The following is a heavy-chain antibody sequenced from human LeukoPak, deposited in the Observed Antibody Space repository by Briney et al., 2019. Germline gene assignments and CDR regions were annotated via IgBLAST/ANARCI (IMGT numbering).Heavy chain of an antibody. CDR1: GGSFTTYH. CDR3: AREPRAQDYGLLDY. D-gene: IGHD4-17*01. CDR2: HHASGTN. J-gene: IGHJ4*02. V-gene: IGHV4-4*07. Sequence: SETLSLTCSVSGGSFTTYHWNWIRQPAGKGLEWIWRHHASGTNYYNPSLKSRVTMSVEPSKGQISLSLNSVTGADTAVYYCAREPRAQDYGLLDYWGAGPLVPVSS.